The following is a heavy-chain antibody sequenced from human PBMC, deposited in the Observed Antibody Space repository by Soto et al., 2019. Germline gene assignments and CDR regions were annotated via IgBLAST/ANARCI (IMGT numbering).Heavy chain of an antibody. V-gene: IGHV3-48*03. CDR1: GFVFKNYE. J-gene: IGHJ6*02. Sequence: GGSLRLSCVASGFVFKNYEMNWVSQAPGKGLEWISYISNSCNTIYVADSMRGRFTISRDNAKNSLFLQMNSLRADDTAVYYCAGDIDNRDYYYGLDVWGQGTTATVSS. CDR3: AGDIDNRDYYYGLDV. CDR2: ISNSCNTI. D-gene: IGHD1-20*01.